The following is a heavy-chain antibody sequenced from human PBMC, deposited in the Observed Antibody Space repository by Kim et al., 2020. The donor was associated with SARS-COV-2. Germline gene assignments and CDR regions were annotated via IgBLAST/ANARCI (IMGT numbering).Heavy chain of an antibody. CDR3: ARLPRLAAALGIAFDM. J-gene: IGHJ3*02. CDR2: IYPGDSDS. CDR1: GYSFSRHW. D-gene: IGHD2-15*01. V-gene: IGHV5-51*01. Sequence: GESLKISCKGSGYSFSRHWIAWVRQRPGKGLEYMAIIYPGDSDSKYSPSFQGHVTIPTDKSINSAYLQWNSLKASDTAMYFSARLPRLAAALGIAFDMWGQGTMVTVSS.